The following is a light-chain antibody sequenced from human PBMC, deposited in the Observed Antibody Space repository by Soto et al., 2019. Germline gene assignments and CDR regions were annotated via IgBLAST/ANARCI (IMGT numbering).Light chain of an antibody. Sequence: EIVMTQSPATLSVSPGERATLSCRASQSVSNNLAWYQQKPGQAPRLLIYGASTRATGIPARFSGSGSGTEFTLTISSLQSEDFAVYYCQQYNNWATTFGQGTRLEIK. CDR2: GAS. V-gene: IGKV3-15*01. CDR3: QQYNNWATT. J-gene: IGKJ5*01. CDR1: QSVSNN.